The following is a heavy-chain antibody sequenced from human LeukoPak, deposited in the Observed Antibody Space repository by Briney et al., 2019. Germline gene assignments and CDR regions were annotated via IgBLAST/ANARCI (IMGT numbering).Heavy chain of an antibody. D-gene: IGHD6-19*01. V-gene: IGHV3-21*01. CDR1: GFTFSSYS. CDR3: ARDLPGLAVAAADY. Sequence: RSGGSLRLSCAASGFTFSSYSMNWVRQAPGKGLEWVSIISSSSSYKYYADSVKGRFTISRDNAKNSLYLQMNSLGAEDTAVYYCARDLPGLAVAAADYWGQGTLVTVSS. J-gene: IGHJ4*02. CDR2: ISSSSSYK.